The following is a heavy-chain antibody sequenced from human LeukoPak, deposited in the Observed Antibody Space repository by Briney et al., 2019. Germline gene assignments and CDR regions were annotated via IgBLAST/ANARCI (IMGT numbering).Heavy chain of an antibody. CDR1: GFTFSSYA. J-gene: IGHJ4*02. D-gene: IGHD3-22*01. Sequence: PGGSLRLSCAASGFTFSSYAMSWVRQAPGKGLEWVSAISGSGGSTYYADSVKGRFTISRDNSKNTLYLQMNSLRAEDTAVYYCAKEPYDSSGYYTPPYFDYWGQGTLVTVSS. V-gene: IGHV3-23*01. CDR3: AKEPYDSSGYYTPPYFDY. CDR2: ISGSGGST.